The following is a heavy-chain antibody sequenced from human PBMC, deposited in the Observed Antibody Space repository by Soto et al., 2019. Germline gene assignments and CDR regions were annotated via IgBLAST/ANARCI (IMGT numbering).Heavy chain of an antibody. CDR3: ARVRGGYYGSGSYYPPDY. Sequence: LETLSLTSTVSDDSISSYFWNWIRQPRGRGLELIGYIYYSGTTNYHPSLKSRVTRSVDTSKNQYSLKLSSVSAADTAVYYCARVRGGYYGSGSYYPPDYWGQGTLVTVSS. D-gene: IGHD3-10*01. CDR2: IYYSGTT. CDR1: DDSISSYF. J-gene: IGHJ4*02. V-gene: IGHV4-59*01.